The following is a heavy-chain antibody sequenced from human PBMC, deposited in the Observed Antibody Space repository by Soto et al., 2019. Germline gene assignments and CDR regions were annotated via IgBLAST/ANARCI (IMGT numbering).Heavy chain of an antibody. CDR1: GGSISSGGYY. CDR3: ARGSVVAATLFDY. V-gene: IGHV4-31*03. J-gene: IGHJ4*02. CDR2: IYYSGST. D-gene: IGHD2-15*01. Sequence: QVQLQESGPGLEKPSQTLSLTCTVSGGSISSGGYYWSWIRQHPGKGLEWIGYIYYSGSTYYNPSLKSRVTISVDTSKNQFSLKLSSVTAADTAVYYCARGSVVAATLFDYWGQGTLVTVSS.